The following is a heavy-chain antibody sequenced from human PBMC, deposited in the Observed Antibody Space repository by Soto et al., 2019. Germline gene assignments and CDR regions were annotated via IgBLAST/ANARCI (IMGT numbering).Heavy chain of an antibody. V-gene: IGHV1-18*01. J-gene: IGHJ6*02. CDR3: ARISDCSTTSCSFPSRFHIRGYYYYYGLDV. Sequence: ASVKVSCKASGYTFTSYGISWVRQAPGQGLEWVGWISAYNGNSNYAQKYHGRVTMTTDTSTNTAYMEMSSLRSDDTAVYYCARISDCSTTSCSFPSRFHIRGYYYYYGLDVWGQGTTVTVSS. D-gene: IGHD2-2*01. CDR2: ISAYNGNS. CDR1: GYTFTSYG.